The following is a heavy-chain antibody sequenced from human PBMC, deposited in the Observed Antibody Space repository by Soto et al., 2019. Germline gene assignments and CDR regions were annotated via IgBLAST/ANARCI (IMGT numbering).Heavy chain of an antibody. CDR1: GVSITNTSYY. Sequence: QLQLQESGPGLVKPSETLSLTCTVSGVSITNTSYYWGWIRKPPGKGLEWIGTIYFSGSTFFNPSLKSRLTISVDTSKNQFSLRLSSVTAADTAVYYCARHGSYWGQGTLVAVSS. CDR3: ARHGSY. CDR2: IYFSGST. J-gene: IGHJ4*02. V-gene: IGHV4-39*01.